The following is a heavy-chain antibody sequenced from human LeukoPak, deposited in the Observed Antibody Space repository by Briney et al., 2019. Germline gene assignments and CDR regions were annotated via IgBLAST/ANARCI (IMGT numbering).Heavy chain of an antibody. J-gene: IGHJ4*02. V-gene: IGHV4-59*01. CDR2: IYYSGSA. D-gene: IGHD6-13*01. Sequence: SETLSLTCTVSGGSISSYYWSWIRQPPGKGLEWIGYIYYSGSANYNPSLKSRVTISVDTSKNQFSLKLSSVTAADTAVYYCAREAELGYSSSPRYFDYWGQGTLVTVSS. CDR1: GGSISSYY. CDR3: AREAELGYSSSPRYFDY.